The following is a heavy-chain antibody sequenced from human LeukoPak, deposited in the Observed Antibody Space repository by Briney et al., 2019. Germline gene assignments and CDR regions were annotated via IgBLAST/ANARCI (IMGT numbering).Heavy chain of an antibody. CDR1: GGSISSGDYY. CDR2: IYYSGST. J-gene: IGHJ4*02. D-gene: IGHD6-13*01. Sequence: SETLSLTCTVSGGSISSGDYYWSWIRQPPGKGLEWIGYIYYSGSTYYNPSLKSRVTISVDTSKNQFSLKLSSVTAADTAVYYCARWEGYSSSWSEGLFDYWGQGTLVTVSS. V-gene: IGHV4-30-4*01. CDR3: ARWEGYSSSWSEGLFDY.